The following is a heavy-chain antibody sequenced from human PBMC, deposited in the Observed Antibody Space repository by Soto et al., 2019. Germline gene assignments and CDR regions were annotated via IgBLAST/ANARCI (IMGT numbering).Heavy chain of an antibody. D-gene: IGHD6-19*01. Sequence: PSENLSLTCTVSGGYLSSGSSYWGWIRQPPGKGLEWIGSIHYSGATYNNPSLESRAAIFVDTSKNRFSLKLSSVTAADTAVYYCASIAVAASEYFQHWGQGTLVTVSS. CDR1: GGYLSSGSSY. CDR2: IHYSGAT. CDR3: ASIAVAASEYFQH. J-gene: IGHJ1*01. V-gene: IGHV4-39*01.